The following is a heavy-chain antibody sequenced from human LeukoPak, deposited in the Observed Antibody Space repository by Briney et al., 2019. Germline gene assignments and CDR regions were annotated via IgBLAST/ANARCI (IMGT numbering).Heavy chain of an antibody. J-gene: IGHJ6*03. V-gene: IGHV4-61*02. Sequence: SQTLSLTCTVSGGSISSGSYYWSWIWQPAGKGLEWLGRIYTSGSTNYNPSLKSRVTISVDKSKNQFSLKLSSVTAADTAVYYCARGAHYCTNGICYYNHYYYYMDVWGKGTTVTVSS. D-gene: IGHD2-8*01. CDR2: IYTSGST. CDR3: ARGAHYCTNGICYYNHYYYYMDV. CDR1: GGSISSGSYY.